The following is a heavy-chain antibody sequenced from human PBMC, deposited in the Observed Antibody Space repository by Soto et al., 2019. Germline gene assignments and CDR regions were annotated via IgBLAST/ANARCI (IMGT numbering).Heavy chain of an antibody. D-gene: IGHD2-15*01. CDR2: IYYSGST. Sequence: QVQLQESGPGLVKPSESLSLTYTVSGGSISSYYWSWIRQPPGKGLEWIGYIYYSGSTSYNPSLKSRVTISVDTSKNQFSLKLSSVTAADTAVYYCARRWGRSFDYWGQGTLVTVSS. CDR3: ARRWGRSFDY. J-gene: IGHJ4*02. CDR1: GGSISSYY. V-gene: IGHV4-59*08.